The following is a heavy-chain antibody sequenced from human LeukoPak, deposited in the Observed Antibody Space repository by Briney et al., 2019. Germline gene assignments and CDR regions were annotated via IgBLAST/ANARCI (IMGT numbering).Heavy chain of an antibody. Sequence: SETLSLTCTVSGGSISSGGYYWSWIRQHPGKGLEWIGYIYYSGSTYYNPSLKSRVTISVDTSKNQFSLKLSSVTAADTAVYHCARLVGWFGELSGWYFDYWGQGTLVTVSS. CDR1: GGSISSGGYY. J-gene: IGHJ4*02. CDR2: IYYSGST. D-gene: IGHD3-10*01. V-gene: IGHV4-31*03. CDR3: ARLVGWFGELSGWYFDY.